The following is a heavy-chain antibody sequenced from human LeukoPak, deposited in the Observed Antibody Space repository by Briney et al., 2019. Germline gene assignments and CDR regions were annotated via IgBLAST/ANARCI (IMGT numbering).Heavy chain of an antibody. J-gene: IGHJ4*02. Sequence: GGSLRLSCAASGFTFSSYEMNWVRQAPRKGLEWVSYISSSGSTIYYADSVKGRFTISRDNAKNSLYLQMNSLRAEDAAVYYCAREYGSSGYYAYWGQGTLVTVSS. CDR2: ISSSGSTI. CDR1: GFTFSSYE. D-gene: IGHD3-22*01. CDR3: AREYGSSGYYAY. V-gene: IGHV3-48*03.